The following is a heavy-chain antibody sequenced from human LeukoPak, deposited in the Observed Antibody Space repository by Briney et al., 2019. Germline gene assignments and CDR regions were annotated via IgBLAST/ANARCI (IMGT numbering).Heavy chain of an antibody. V-gene: IGHV3-53*01. J-gene: IGHJ4*02. Sequence: GGSLRLSCAASGFAVSSNYMSWVRQAPGKGLEWVSIVYSDGRTFYTDSVKGRFTVSRDSSKNTLYLQMNSLRAEDTAVYYCAKDERGYSYGLIDYWGQGTLVTVSS. CDR2: VYSDGRT. CDR3: AKDERGYSYGLIDY. CDR1: GFAVSSNY. D-gene: IGHD5-18*01.